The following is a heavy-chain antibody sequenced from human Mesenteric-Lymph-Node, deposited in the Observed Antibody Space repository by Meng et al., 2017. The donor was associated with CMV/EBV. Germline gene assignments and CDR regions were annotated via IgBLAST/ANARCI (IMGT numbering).Heavy chain of an antibody. CDR1: GFTFSSYS. J-gene: IGHJ4*02. CDR3: VRDRVVGAFDF. V-gene: IGHV3-21*04. CDR2: ISSSSDYI. Sequence: GESLKISCAASGFTFSSYSMNWVRQAPGQGLEWVSYISSSSDYIYYADSVKGRLTISRDNARNSLYLQMNSLRDGDTAFYYCVRDRVVGAFDFWGQGTLVTVSS. D-gene: IGHD1-26*01.